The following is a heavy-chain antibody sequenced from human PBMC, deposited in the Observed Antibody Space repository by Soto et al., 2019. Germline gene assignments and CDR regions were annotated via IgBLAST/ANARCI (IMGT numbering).Heavy chain of an antibody. CDR1: GDSIRSAHYF. V-gene: IGHV4-39*01. CDR3: ARGGISHWAYFYYMDV. Sequence: SETLSLTCSVFGDSIRSAHYFWGWVRQPPGKGLEWIGSINHSGATFYDPYLRSRVTLSVDTSNNQFSLTLNSVTAADTATYYCARGGISHWAYFYYMDVWDRGTTVTVSS. D-gene: IGHD2-21*01. J-gene: IGHJ6*03. CDR2: INHSGAT.